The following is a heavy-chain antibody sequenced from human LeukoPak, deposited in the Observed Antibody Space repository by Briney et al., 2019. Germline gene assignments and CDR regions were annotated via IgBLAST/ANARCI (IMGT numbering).Heavy chain of an antibody. V-gene: IGHV3-23*01. CDR1: GFTFSTYW. CDR3: AKDKNSGWYSPFDY. Sequence: SGGSLRLSCAASGFTFSTYWMSWVRQAPGKGLEWVCGITGSGYVTYYADSVKGRFTVSRDNSKNTLYLQMNSLRAEDTGIYYCAKDKNSGWYSPFDYWGQGALVTVSS. CDR2: ITGSGYVT. J-gene: IGHJ4*02. D-gene: IGHD6-19*01.